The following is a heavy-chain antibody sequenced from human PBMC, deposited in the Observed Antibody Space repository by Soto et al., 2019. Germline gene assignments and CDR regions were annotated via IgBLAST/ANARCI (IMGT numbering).Heavy chain of an antibody. V-gene: IGHV3-21*01. J-gene: IGHJ3*02. Sequence: TGGSLRLSCAASGFTFSSYSMNWVRQAPGKGLEWVSSISSSSSYIYYADSVKGRFTISRDNAKNSLYLQMNSLRAEDTAVYYCARLGDYGGNPSSFDIWGQGTMVTVSS. CDR2: ISSSSSYI. CDR3: ARLGDYGGNPSSFDI. CDR1: GFTFSSYS. D-gene: IGHD4-17*01.